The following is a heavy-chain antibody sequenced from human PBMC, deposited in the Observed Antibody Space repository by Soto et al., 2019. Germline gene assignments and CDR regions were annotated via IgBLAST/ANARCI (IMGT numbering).Heavy chain of an antibody. J-gene: IGHJ5*02. CDR2: INHSGST. CDR3: ARGRRARWIQNWFDP. V-gene: IGHV4-34*01. Sequence: NPSETLSLTCAVYVVSFSGYYWSWIRHPPGKGLEWIGEINHSGSTNYNPSLKSRVTISVDTSKNQFSLKLSSVTAADTAVYYCARGRRARWIQNWFDPWGPATLVTVSS. D-gene: IGHD5-18*01. CDR1: VVSFSGYY.